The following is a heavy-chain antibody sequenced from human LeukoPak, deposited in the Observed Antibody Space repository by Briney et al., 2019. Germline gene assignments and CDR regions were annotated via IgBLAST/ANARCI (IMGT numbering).Heavy chain of an antibody. CDR2: IKQDGSEK. J-gene: IGHJ1*01. CDR3: AREGHRLAVASPEYFQH. Sequence: GGSLRLSCAASGFSLSSYWMSWVRQAPGKGLQWVANIKQDGSEKYYVDSVKGRFTISRDNAKNSLYLQMNSLRAEDTAVYYCAREGHRLAVASPEYFQHWGQGTLVTVSS. D-gene: IGHD6-19*01. V-gene: IGHV3-7*01. CDR1: GFSLSSYW.